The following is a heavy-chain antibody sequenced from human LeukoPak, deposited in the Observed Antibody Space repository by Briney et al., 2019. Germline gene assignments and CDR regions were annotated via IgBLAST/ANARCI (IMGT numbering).Heavy chain of an antibody. D-gene: IGHD3-22*01. J-gene: IGHJ4*02. CDR2: INPNSGGT. CDR3: ARGITHAVHYYDSSGTFDY. CDR1: GYTFTGYY. Sequence: ASVKVSCKASGYTFTGYYMHWVRQAPGQGLEWMGWINPNSGGTNYAQKFQGRVTMTRDTSISTAYMELSRLRSDDTAVYYCARGITHAVHYYDSSGTFDYWGQGTLVTVSS. V-gene: IGHV1-2*02.